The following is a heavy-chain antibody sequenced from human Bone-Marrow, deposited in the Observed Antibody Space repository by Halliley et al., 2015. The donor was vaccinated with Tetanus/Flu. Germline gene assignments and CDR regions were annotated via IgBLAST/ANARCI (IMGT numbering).Heavy chain of an antibody. CDR2: IYHSGST. CDR3: ARHGLVGAKTSSFGMDV. CDR1: GGSVSSYY. Sequence: TLSLTCTVSGGSVSSYYWSWIRQPPGKGLEWIGYIYHSGSTSSNPSLRSRVTMSVDMSKSQFSLNLNSVTAADTAVYYCARHGLVGAKTSSFGMDVWGQGTTVTVSS. J-gene: IGHJ6*02. V-gene: IGHV4-59*08. D-gene: IGHD1-26*01.